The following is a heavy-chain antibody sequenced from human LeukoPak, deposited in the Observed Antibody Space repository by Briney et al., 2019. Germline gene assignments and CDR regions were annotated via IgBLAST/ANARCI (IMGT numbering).Heavy chain of an antibody. Sequence: ASVTVSCKASGYTFTGYYMHWVRQAAGQGLEWMGIINPSAGSTSYAQKFQGRVTMTRDTSTSTVYMELSSLRSEDTAVYYRARGGLQLLAPLDYWGQGTLVTVSS. CDR1: GYTFTGYY. CDR3: ARGGLQLLAPLDY. D-gene: IGHD5-18*01. V-gene: IGHV1-46*01. J-gene: IGHJ4*02. CDR2: INPSAGST.